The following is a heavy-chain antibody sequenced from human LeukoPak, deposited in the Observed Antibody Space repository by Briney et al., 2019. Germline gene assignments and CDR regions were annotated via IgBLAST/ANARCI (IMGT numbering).Heavy chain of an antibody. D-gene: IGHD3-9*01. CDR1: GYTFTSYG. CDR3: ARGRYFDSVWYFDL. V-gene: IGHV1-18*01. CDR2: ISAYNGNT. Sequence: SSVKVSCKASGYTFTSYGISWVRQAPRQGLEWMGWISAYNGNTNYAQKLQGRLTTITDTSTSTAYMGLRSLRSDDTAVYYCARGRYFDSVWYFDLRGRGTLVTVSS. J-gene: IGHJ2*01.